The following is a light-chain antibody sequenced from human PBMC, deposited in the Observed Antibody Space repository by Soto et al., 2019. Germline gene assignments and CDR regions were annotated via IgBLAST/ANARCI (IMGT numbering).Light chain of an antibody. CDR1: QSVSIN. J-gene: IGKJ5*01. Sequence: PGERATLSCRSSQSVSINLAWYQQKPGQAPRLLIYGASTRATGIPARFSGSGSGTEFIFTISSLQSEDFAVYYCQQYNNWPPITFGQGTRLEIK. V-gene: IGKV3-15*01. CDR3: QQYNNWPPIT. CDR2: GAS.